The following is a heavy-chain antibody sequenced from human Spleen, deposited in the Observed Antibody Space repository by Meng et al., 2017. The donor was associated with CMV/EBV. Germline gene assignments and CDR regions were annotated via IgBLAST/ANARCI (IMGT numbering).Heavy chain of an antibody. CDR2: IIPIFGTA. J-gene: IGHJ4*02. CDR1: GTFSSYA. Sequence: GTFSSYAISWVRQAPGQGLEWMGGIIPIFGTANYAQKFQGRVTITTDESTSTAYMELSSLRSEDTAVYYCACGPHYYDSSGPYYFDYWGQGTLVTVSS. D-gene: IGHD3-22*01. V-gene: IGHV1-69*05. CDR3: ACGPHYYDSSGPYYFDY.